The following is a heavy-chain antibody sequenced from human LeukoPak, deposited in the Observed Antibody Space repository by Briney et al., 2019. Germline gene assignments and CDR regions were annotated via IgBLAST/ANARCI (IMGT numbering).Heavy chain of an antibody. D-gene: IGHD3-16*02. CDR1: GGTFSSYA. CDR3: ARDFGLYGLRLGELSPLAFDI. V-gene: IGHV1-69*04. Sequence: GASVKVSCKASGGTFSSYAISWVRQAPGQGLEWMGRIIPILGIANYAQKFQGRVTITADKSTSTAYMELSSLRSEDTAVYYCARDFGLYGLRLGELSPLAFDIWGQGTMVTVSS. CDR2: IIPILGIA. J-gene: IGHJ3*02.